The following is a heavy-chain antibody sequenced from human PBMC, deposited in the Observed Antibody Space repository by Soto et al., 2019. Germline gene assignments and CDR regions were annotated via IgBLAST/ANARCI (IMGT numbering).Heavy chain of an antibody. CDR2: IHYSGDT. CDR3: ARGGSTDDRGYDY. D-gene: IGHD3-10*01. CDR1: GGSISGNYY. Sequence: QVQLQESGPGLVKPSQTLSLTCTVSGGSISGNYYWSWIRQHPGKGREWIGYIHYSGDTYYNPSLKSRVTIPIDTSKNQFSLNLRSVTAADTAVYYGARGGSTDDRGYDYWGQGTLVTVSS. J-gene: IGHJ4*02. V-gene: IGHV4-31*03.